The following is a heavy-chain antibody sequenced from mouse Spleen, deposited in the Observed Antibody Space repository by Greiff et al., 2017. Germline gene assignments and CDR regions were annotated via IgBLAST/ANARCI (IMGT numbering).Heavy chain of an antibody. Sequence: EVMLVESGGGLVKPGGSLKLSCAASGFTFSSYAMSWVRQTPEKRLEWVATISSGGSYTYYPDSVKGRFTISRDNAKNTLYLQMSSLRSEDTAMYYCARQTMTTTGFAYWGQGTLVTVSA. CDR2: ISSGGSYT. D-gene: IGHD2-4*01. V-gene: IGHV5-9-1*01. CDR3: ARQTMTTTGFAY. J-gene: IGHJ3*01. CDR1: GFTFSSYA.